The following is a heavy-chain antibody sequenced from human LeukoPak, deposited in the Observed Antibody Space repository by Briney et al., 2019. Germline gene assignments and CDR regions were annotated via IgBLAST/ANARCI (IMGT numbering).Heavy chain of an antibody. D-gene: IGHD4-11*01. CDR2: IYLNRCGT. Sequence: SVKVSCMAFGYTFTGYYMQWLRQAPGQRLEWMGWIYLNRCGTNCAQKFQGRVTMTRDTSISIAYMELSRLSSDDTAVYYCAQGAYSNYGPVIIWANWFDPWGQGTLVTVSS. V-gene: IGHV1-2*02. J-gene: IGHJ5*02. CDR3: AQGAYSNYGPVIIWANWFDP. CDR1: GYTFTGYY.